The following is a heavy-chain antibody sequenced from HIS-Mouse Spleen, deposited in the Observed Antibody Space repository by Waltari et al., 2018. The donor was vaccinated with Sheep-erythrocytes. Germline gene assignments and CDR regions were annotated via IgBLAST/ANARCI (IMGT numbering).Heavy chain of an antibody. CDR2: INHSGST. CDR3: ALSVDLAGAFDI. CDR1: GGSFSGYY. J-gene: IGHJ3*02. D-gene: IGHD6-19*01. Sequence: QVQLQQWGAALLKPSETLSLTCAVYGGSFSGYYWSWIRQPPGKGREWIGEINHSGSTNSNPSLKSRVTISVDTSKNQFSLKLSSVTAADTAVYYCALSVDLAGAFDIWGQGTMVTVSS. V-gene: IGHV4-34*01.